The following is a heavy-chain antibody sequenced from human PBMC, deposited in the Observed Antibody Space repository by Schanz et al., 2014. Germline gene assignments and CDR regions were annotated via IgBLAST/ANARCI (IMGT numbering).Heavy chain of an antibody. CDR1: GFTFSTHA. J-gene: IGHJ4*02. CDR3: ARDHTTESYYSAGPPIDY. CDR2: IWYDGSNK. Sequence: VHLLESGGGLVQPGGSLRLSCAASGFTFSTHAMHWVRQAPGKGLEWVAVIWYDGSNKYYADSVKGRFTISRDNSKNTLFLQMNSLRAEDTAVYYCARDHTTESYYSAGPPIDYWGQGTLLTVSS. V-gene: IGHV3-33*08. D-gene: IGHD1-26*01.